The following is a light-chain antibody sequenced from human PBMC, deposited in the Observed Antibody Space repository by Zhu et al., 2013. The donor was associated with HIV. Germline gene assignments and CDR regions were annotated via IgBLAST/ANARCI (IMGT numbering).Light chain of an antibody. CDR2: AAS. J-gene: IGKJ3*01. CDR1: HSINSY. V-gene: IGKV1-39*01. Sequence: DIQLTQSPSSLSASVGDRVTITCRASHSINSYLNWYQQKPGKAPKLLVYAASTLQSGVPSRFGGRGSGTDFTLTISSLQPEDFATYYCQHVNNNAAFGPGTNLDV. CDR3: QHVNNNAA.